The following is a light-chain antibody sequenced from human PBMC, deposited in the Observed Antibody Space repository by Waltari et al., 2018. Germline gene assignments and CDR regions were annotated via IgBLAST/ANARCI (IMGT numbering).Light chain of an antibody. CDR3: NSYTSSSTWV. V-gene: IGLV2-14*01. CDR2: DVS. CDR1: SSDVGCYNY. J-gene: IGLJ3*02. Sequence: QSALTQPASVSGSPGQSITISCTGTSSDVGCYNYVSWYQQHPGKAPKLMIFDVSKRPSGVSNRFSGSKSGSTASLTISGLQAEDEADFYCNSYTSSSTWVFGGGTKLTVL.